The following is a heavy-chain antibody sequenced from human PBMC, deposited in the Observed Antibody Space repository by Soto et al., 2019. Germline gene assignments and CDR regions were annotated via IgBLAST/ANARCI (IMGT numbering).Heavy chain of an antibody. CDR2: IIPIFGTA. Sequence: SVKVSCKTSGGTFSSYAISWVRQAPGQGLEWMGGIIPIFGTANYAQKFQGRVTITADESTSTAYMELSSLRSEDTAVYYCARDRATGTPWDAFDIWGQGTMVTVSS. CDR3: ARDRATGTPWDAFDI. J-gene: IGHJ3*02. CDR1: GGTFSSYA. V-gene: IGHV1-69*13. D-gene: IGHD1-1*01.